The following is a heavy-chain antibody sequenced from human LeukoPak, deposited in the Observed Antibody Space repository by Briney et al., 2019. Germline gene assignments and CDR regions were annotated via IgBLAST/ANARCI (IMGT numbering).Heavy chain of an antibody. Sequence: PSETLSLTCAVYGGSFSGYYWSWIRQPPGKGLEWIGEINHSGSTNYNPSLKSRVTISVDTSKNQFSLKLSSVTAADTAVYYCATVEQQLVRIYWGQGTLVTVSS. CDR3: ATVEQQLVRIY. CDR1: GGSFSGYY. CDR2: INHSGST. D-gene: IGHD6-13*01. J-gene: IGHJ4*02. V-gene: IGHV4-34*01.